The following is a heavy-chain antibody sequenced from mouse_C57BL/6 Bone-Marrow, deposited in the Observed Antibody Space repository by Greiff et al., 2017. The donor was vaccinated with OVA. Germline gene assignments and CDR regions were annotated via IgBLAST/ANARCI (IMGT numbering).Heavy chain of an antibody. Sequence: EVKLVESGGGLVQPGGSMKLSCVASGFTFSNYWMNWVRQSPEKGLEWVAQIRLKSDNYATHYAESVKGRFTISRDDSKSSVYLQMNNLRAEDTGIYYCTPYYYGSFEDYWGQGTSVTVSS. V-gene: IGHV6-3*01. CDR3: TPYYYGSFEDY. CDR2: IRLKSDNYAT. J-gene: IGHJ4*01. D-gene: IGHD1-1*01. CDR1: GFTFSNYW.